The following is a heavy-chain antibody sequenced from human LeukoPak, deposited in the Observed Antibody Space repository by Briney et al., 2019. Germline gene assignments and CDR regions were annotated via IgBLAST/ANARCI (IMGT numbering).Heavy chain of an antibody. CDR1: GGTFSSYA. CDR3: ARAWSGYSPYYFDY. J-gene: IGHJ4*02. D-gene: IGHD3-3*01. CDR2: IIPIFGTA. Sequence: ASVKVSCKASGGTFSSYAISWVRRAPGQGLGWMGRIIPIFGTANYAQKFQGRVTITTDESTSTAYMELSSLRSEDTAVYYCARAWSGYSPYYFDYWGQGTLVTVSS. V-gene: IGHV1-69*05.